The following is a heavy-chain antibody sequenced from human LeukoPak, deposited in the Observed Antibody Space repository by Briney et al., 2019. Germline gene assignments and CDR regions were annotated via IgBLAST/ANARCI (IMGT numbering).Heavy chain of an antibody. Sequence: GASVKVSCKASGYTFTSYGISWVRQAPGQGLEWMGWISAYNGNTNYAQKLQGRVTMTTDTSTSTAYMELRSLRSDHTAVYYCARVVGATFRYYFDYWGQGTLVTVSS. D-gene: IGHD1-26*01. CDR1: GYTFTSYG. J-gene: IGHJ4*02. V-gene: IGHV1-18*01. CDR3: ARVVGATFRYYFDY. CDR2: ISAYNGNT.